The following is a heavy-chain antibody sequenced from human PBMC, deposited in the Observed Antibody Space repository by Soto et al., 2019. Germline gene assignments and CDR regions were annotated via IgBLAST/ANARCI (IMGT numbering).Heavy chain of an antibody. Sequence: SETLSLTCTVSGGSISSYYWSWIRQPPGKGLEWIGYIYYSGSTNYNPSLKSRVTISVDTSKNQFSLKLSSVTAADTAVYYCALDLGYDSGEHCYRNVRGRLTRVTV. V-gene: IGHV4-59*01. D-gene: IGHD3-22*01. CDR2: IYYSGST. CDR3: ALDLGYDSGEHCYRNV. CDR1: GGSISSYY. J-gene: IGHJ6*02.